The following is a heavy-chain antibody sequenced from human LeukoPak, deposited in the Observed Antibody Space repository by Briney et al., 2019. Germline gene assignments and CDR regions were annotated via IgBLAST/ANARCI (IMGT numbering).Heavy chain of an antibody. CDR1: GFTFSSYA. CDR3: ARFLSMVYAPYYFDY. J-gene: IGHJ4*02. D-gene: IGHD2-8*01. CDR2: ISYDGSNK. V-gene: IGHV3-30-3*01. Sequence: HPGRSLRLSCAASGFTFSSYAMHWVRQAPGKGLEWVADISYDGSNKYYADSVKGRFTISRDNSKNTLYLQMNSLRAEDTAVYYCARFLSMVYAPYYFDYWGQGTLVTVSS.